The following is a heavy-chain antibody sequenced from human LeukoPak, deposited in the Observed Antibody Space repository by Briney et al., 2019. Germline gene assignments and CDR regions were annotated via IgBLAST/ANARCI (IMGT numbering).Heavy chain of an antibody. CDR3: ARGGTWFDP. D-gene: IGHD3-16*01. J-gene: IGHJ5*02. CDR2: IYYSGST. Sequence: MPSETLSLTCTVSGGSISSSSYYWGWIRQPPGKGLEWIGSIYYSGSTYYNPSLKSRVTISVDTSKNQFSLKLSSVTAADTAVYYCARGGTWFDPWGQGTLVTVSS. CDR1: GGSISSSSYY. V-gene: IGHV4-39*07.